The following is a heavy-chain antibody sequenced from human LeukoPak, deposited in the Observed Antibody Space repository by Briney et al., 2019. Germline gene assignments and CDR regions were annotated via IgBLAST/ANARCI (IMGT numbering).Heavy chain of an antibody. V-gene: IGHV4-39*07. CDR1: GGSISSSSYY. Sequence: SETLFLTCTVSGGSISSSSYYWAWIRQSPGKGLEWVGSIYYSGSTYYNPSLRSRVTISVDKSKNQFSLKLSSVTAADTAVYYCARERSGSEIFARSFDIWGQGTMVTVSS. J-gene: IGHJ3*02. CDR3: ARERSGSEIFARSFDI. CDR2: IYYSGST. D-gene: IGHD3-3*01.